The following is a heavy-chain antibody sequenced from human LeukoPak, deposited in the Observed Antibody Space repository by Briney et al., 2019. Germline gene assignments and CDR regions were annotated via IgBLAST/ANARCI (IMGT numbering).Heavy chain of an antibody. D-gene: IGHD3-10*01. CDR3: ARDKTSGAFDI. J-gene: IGHJ3*02. V-gene: IGHV3-74*01. CDR1: GFTFSSYW. CDR2: INRDGSST. Sequence: GGSLRLSCAASGFTFSSYWMHWVRQVPGKGLVWVSRINRDGSSTSYADSVKGRFTISRDNAKNSLYLQMNSLRAEDTAVYYCARDKTSGAFDIWGQGTMVTVSS.